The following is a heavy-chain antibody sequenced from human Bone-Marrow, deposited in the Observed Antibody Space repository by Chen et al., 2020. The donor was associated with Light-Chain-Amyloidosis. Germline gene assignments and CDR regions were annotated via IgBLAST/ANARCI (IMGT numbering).Heavy chain of an antibody. CDR2: ISSSSSTI. D-gene: IGHD1-26*01. Sequence: EVQLVESGGGLVQPGGSLRLSCAASGLPFSSYSMNWVRQAPGKGLEWVSYISSSSSTIYYADSVKGRFTISRDNAKNSLYLQMNSLRAEDTAVYYCAGSWRELLVSPYYYMDVWGKGTTVTVSS. V-gene: IGHV3-48*01. CDR3: AGSWRELLVSPYYYMDV. CDR1: GLPFSSYS. J-gene: IGHJ6*03.